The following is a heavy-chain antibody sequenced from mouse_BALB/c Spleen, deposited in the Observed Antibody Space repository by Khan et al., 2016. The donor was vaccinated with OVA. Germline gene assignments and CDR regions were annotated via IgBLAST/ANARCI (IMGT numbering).Heavy chain of an antibody. CDR1: GFSITSGYG. J-gene: IGHJ2*01. D-gene: IGHD1-2*01. Sequence: EVQLQESGPGLVKPSQSLSLTCTVTGFSITSGYGWNWIRQFPGNKLEWMVYISYSGSTNYNPSLKSRISITRDTSKNQFFLQLNSVTTEDTATYYCARTARIKYWGQGTTLTVSS. V-gene: IGHV3-2*02. CDR3: ARTARIKY. CDR2: ISYSGST.